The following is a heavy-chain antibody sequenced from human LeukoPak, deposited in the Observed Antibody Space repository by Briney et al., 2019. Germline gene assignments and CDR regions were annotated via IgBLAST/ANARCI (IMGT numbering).Heavy chain of an antibody. V-gene: IGHV5-51*01. CDR1: GYIFTNSW. J-gene: IGHJ6*02. D-gene: IGHD3-22*01. Sequence: GESLKISCKGSGYIFTNSWIGWVRQMPGKGLEWMGLIYPGDSDTRYSPSLQGQVTISADKSISTTYLQWNSLKASDSAVYYCARQGEMDSSGYYTMDVWGQGTTVTVFS. CDR3: ARQGEMDSSGYYTMDV. CDR2: IYPGDSDT.